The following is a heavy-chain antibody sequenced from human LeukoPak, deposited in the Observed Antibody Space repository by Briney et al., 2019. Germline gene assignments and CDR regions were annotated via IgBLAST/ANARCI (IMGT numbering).Heavy chain of an antibody. CDR2: IIPIFGTA. CDR1: GGTFSSYA. CDR3: ARGPAGGYDRVYHTFDY. V-gene: IGHV1-69*05. Sequence: GASVKVSCKASGGTFSSYAISWVRQAPGQGLEWMGGIIPIFGTANYAQKFQGRVTITTDESTSTAYMELSSLRSEDTAVYYCARGPAGGYDRVYHTFDYWGQGTLVTVSS. D-gene: IGHD5-12*01. J-gene: IGHJ4*02.